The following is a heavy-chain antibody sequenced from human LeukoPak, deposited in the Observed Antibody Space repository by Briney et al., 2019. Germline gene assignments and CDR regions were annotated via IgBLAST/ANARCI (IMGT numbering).Heavy chain of an antibody. D-gene: IGHD6-6*01. J-gene: IGHJ6*03. CDR1: GFTFSDYY. V-gene: IGHV3-11*01. Sequence: GGSLRLPCAASGFTFSDYYISWIGQAPGKGLEWVSYISSSGSTIYYANSVKGRFTVTRDNAKNSLYLQMSSLRAEDTAVYYCARLRSSSIYYYYMDVWGKGTTVTVSS. CDR2: ISSSGSTI. CDR3: ARLRSSSIYYYYMDV.